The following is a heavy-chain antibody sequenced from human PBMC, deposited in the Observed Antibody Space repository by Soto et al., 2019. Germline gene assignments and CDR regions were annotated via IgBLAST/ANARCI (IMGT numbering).Heavy chain of an antibody. Sequence: EVQLVESGGGLVKPGGSLRLSCVASGFTFRSYTMNWVRQAPGKGPEWVSSISGRGGAIYYAESLKGPFTISRDNANNSLHLQMNSLRAEDTAVYYCAREGELTDAFDIWGQGTMVTVSP. J-gene: IGHJ3*02. D-gene: IGHD1-26*01. CDR3: AREGELTDAFDI. V-gene: IGHV3-21*01. CDR2: ISGRGGAI. CDR1: GFTFRSYT.